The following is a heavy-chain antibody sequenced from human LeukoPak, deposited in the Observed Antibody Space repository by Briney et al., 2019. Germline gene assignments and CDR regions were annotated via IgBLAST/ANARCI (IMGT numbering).Heavy chain of an antibody. V-gene: IGHV3-48*01. CDR3: ARDRGRDGYNANDY. D-gene: IGHD5-24*01. Sequence: QPGGSLRLSCAASGFTFSSYSMNWVRQAPGKGLEWVSHISSSSSTIYYADSVKGRFTISRDNAKNSLYLQMNSLRAEDTAVYYCARDRGRDGYNANDYWGQGTLVTVSS. CDR1: GFTFSSYS. J-gene: IGHJ4*02. CDR2: ISSSSSTI.